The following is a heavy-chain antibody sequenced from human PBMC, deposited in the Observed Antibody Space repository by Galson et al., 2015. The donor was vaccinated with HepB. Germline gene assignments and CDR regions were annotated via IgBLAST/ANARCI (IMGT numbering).Heavy chain of an antibody. CDR1: GGTFSSYA. J-gene: IGHJ6*02. D-gene: IGHD6-19*01. V-gene: IGHV1-69*04. CDR2: IIPILGIA. Sequence: SVKVSCKASGGTFSSYAISWVRQAPGQGLEWMGRIIPILGIANYAQKFQGRVTITADKSTSTAYMELSSLRSEDTAVYYCARGTVAGTPGGYYYYGMDVWGQGTTVTVSS. CDR3: ARGTVAGTPGGYYYYGMDV.